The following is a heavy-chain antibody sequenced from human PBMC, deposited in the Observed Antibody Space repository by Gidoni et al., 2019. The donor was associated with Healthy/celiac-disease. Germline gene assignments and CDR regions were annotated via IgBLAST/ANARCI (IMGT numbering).Heavy chain of an antibody. D-gene: IGHD2-21*02. Sequence: QVQLVQSVAEVKKPGASVKVSCQASGYTFTSYGISWVRQAPGQGLEWMGWISAYNGNTNYAQKLQGRATMTTDTSTSTAYMALRSLRSDDTAAYYCARDRGRVTSIYYFDYWGQGTLVTVSS. CDR2: ISAYNGNT. CDR1: GYTFTSYG. V-gene: IGHV1-18*01. J-gene: IGHJ4*02. CDR3: ARDRGRVTSIYYFDY.